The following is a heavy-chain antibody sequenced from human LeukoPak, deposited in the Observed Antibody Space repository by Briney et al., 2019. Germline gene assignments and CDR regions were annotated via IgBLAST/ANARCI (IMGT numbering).Heavy chain of an antibody. CDR2: INPSGGST. CDR3: ARLIEVAGPFDY. D-gene: IGHD6-19*01. CDR1: GYTFTSYD. Sequence: ASVKVSCKASGYTFTSYDINWVRQATGQGLEWMGIINPSGGSTSYAQKFQGRVTMTRDTSTSTVYMELSSLRSEDTAVYYCARLIEVAGPFDYWGQGTLVTVSS. V-gene: IGHV1-46*01. J-gene: IGHJ4*02.